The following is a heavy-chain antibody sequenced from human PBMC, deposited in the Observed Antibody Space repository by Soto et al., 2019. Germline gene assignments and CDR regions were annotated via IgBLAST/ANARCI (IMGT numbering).Heavy chain of an antibody. D-gene: IGHD2-8*01. CDR1: GYSVLSYG. J-gene: IGHJ4*02. CDR3: VRDRPNSNLDF. Sequence: QVQLLQSGPEGKKPGASVKVSCMASGYSVLSYGFSWVRQAPGQGLEWMGYINTETGNTFYAQRLQGRVTMTTNISTNTAYMELRRLTSDDTAVYFCVRDRPNSNLDFWGQGTLITISS. V-gene: IGHV1-18*01. CDR2: INTETGNT.